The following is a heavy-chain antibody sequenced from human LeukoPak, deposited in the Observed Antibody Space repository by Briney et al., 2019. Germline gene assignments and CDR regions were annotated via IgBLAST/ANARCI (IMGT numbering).Heavy chain of an antibody. Sequence: GRSLRLSCAASGFTFSSYGMHWVRQAPGKGLEWVAVISYDGSNKYYADSVKGRFTISRDNSKNTLYLQLNSLRAEDTAVYYCAKDSGYSSGWQADYWGQGTLVTVSS. CDR2: ISYDGSNK. V-gene: IGHV3-30*18. CDR3: AKDSGYSSGWQADY. D-gene: IGHD6-19*01. J-gene: IGHJ4*02. CDR1: GFTFSSYG.